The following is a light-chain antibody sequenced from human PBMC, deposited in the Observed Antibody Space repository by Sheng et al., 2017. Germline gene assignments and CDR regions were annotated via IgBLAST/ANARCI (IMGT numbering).Light chain of an antibody. CDR3: QAWDNNIVV. V-gene: IGLV3-1*01. J-gene: IGLJ2*01. CDR2: QDN. Sequence: SVSPGQTASITCSGDKLGDKYASWYQQKPGQSPVLVIYQDNKRPSGIPERFSGSNSGNTATLTISGTQTMDEADYYCQAWDNNIVVFGGGTKLTVL. CDR1: KLGDKY.